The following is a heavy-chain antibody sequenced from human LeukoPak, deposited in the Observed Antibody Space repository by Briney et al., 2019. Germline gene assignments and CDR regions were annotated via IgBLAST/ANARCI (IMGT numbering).Heavy chain of an antibody. D-gene: IGHD5-12*01. CDR1: GFTFSDYY. J-gene: IGHJ3*02. CDR2: ISSSSSYI. V-gene: IGHV3-11*06. CDR3: AREAVVASAFDI. Sequence: PGGSLRLSCAASGFTFSDYYMSWIRQAPGKGLEWVSYISSSSSYIYYADSVKGRFTISRDNAKNSLYLQMNSLRAEDTAVYYCAREAVVASAFDIWGQGTMVTVSS.